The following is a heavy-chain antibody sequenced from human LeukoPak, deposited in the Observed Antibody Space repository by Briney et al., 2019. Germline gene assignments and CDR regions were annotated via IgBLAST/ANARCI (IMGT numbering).Heavy chain of an antibody. D-gene: IGHD3-10*01. V-gene: IGHV1-69*06. J-gene: IGHJ5*02. CDR1: GGTFSSYA. CDR3: ARDNYYGSGINWFDP. Sequence: SVKVSCKASGGTFSSYAISWVRQAPGQGLEWMGGIFPIFGTANYAQKFQGRVTITADKSTSTAYMELSSLRSEDTAVYYCARDNYYGSGINWFDPWGQGTLVTVSS. CDR2: IFPIFGTA.